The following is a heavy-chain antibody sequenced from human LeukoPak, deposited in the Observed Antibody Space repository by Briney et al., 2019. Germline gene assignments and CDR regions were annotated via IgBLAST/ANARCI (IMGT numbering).Heavy chain of an antibody. CDR1: GYTFTSYA. V-gene: IGHV1-3*01. Sequence: ASVKVSCKASGYTFTSYAVHWVRQAPGQRLEWMGWINAGNGNTKYSQKFQGRVTITRDTSASTAYMELSSLRSEDTAVYYCARDYHDYGDYPDYWGQGTLVTVSS. CDR3: ARDYHDYGDYPDY. J-gene: IGHJ4*02. CDR2: INAGNGNT. D-gene: IGHD4-17*01.